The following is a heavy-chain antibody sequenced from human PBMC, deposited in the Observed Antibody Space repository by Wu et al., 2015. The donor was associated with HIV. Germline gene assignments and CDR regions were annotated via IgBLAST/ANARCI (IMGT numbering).Heavy chain of an antibody. D-gene: IGHD1/OR15-1a*01. Sequence: QVQLVQSGGEVKKPGASVKVSCKTSGYTFTSNYTHWVRQAPGQGLEWMGVINPGGVRVSYAQKFQGRVTMTSDTSTSTVHMALSRLRSEDTAMYYCATRIGNMEAFNIWGQGTMVIVSS. CDR3: ATRIGNMEAFNI. V-gene: IGHV1-46*03. CDR1: GYTFTSNY. CDR2: INPGGVRV. J-gene: IGHJ3*02.